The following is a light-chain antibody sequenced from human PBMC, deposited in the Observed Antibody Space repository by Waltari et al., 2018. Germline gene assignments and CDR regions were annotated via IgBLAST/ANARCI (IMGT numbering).Light chain of an antibody. CDR2: RVF. CDR3: MQGTHWPYT. V-gene: IGKV2-30*02. J-gene: IGKJ2*01. CDR1: QSLVHSDGTTH. Sequence: VVVSQSPLSLLVTLGRAASTSSKSSQSLVHSDGTTHLTWFQQRPGQAPRRLIYRVFNRDSGVPDRFSGSGSGTDFTLKISRVEAEDFGVYYCMQGTHWPYTFGQGTKLDIK.